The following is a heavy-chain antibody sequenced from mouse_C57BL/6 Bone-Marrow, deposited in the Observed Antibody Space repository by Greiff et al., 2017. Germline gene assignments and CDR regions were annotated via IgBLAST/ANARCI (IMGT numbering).Heavy chain of an antibody. V-gene: IGHV5-17*01. CDR1: GFTFSDYG. Sequence: EVQRVESGGGLVKPGGSLKLSCAASGFTFSDYGMHWVRQAPEKGLEGVAYISSGSSTIYYADTVKGRFTISRDNAKNTLFLQMTSLRSEDTAMYYCARDGGSSWGYYAMDYWGQGTSVTVSS. J-gene: IGHJ4*01. D-gene: IGHD1-1*01. CDR2: ISSGSSTI. CDR3: ARDGGSSWGYYAMDY.